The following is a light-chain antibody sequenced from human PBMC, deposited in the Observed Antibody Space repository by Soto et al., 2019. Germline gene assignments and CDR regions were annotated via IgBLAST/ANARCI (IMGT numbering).Light chain of an antibody. CDR3: QQYDRWPVN. Sequence: EVVMTQSPATLSVTPGERVTFSCRASQSVTTNLAWYQHKPGQSPRLLISDASTGASGIPPRFSGSGSGTEFTLTIDRLQSADFAVYYCQQYDRWPVNFGGGTKV. V-gene: IGKV3-15*01. CDR1: QSVTTN. J-gene: IGKJ4*01. CDR2: DAS.